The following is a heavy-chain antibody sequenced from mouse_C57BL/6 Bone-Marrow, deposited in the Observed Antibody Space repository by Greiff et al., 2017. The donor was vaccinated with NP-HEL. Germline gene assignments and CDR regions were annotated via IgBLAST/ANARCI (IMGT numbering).Heavy chain of an antibody. V-gene: IGHV1-81*01. J-gene: IGHJ2*01. CDR3: ARGVLRRRGYFDY. CDR1: GYTFTSYG. Sequence: VQLQQSGAELARPGASVKLSCKASGYTFTSYGISWVKQRTGQGLEWIGEIYPRSGNTYYNEKFKGKATLTADTSSSTAYMELRSLTSEDSAVYFCARGVLRRRGYFDYWGQGTTLTVSS. CDR2: IYPRSGNT. D-gene: IGHD1-1*01.